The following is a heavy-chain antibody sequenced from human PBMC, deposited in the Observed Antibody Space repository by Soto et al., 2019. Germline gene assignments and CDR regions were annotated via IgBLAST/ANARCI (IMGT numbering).Heavy chain of an antibody. CDR2: IFYSGST. D-gene: IGHD3-9*01. Sequence: QLQLQESGPGLVKPSETLSLTCTVSGGSISSSDYYWGWIRQPPGKGLEWIGSIFYSGSTYYNPSLKSRVTISVDTSKNQFSLKLSSVTAADTAVYYCARRDDYDILTGYYFDYWGQGTLVTVSS. J-gene: IGHJ4*02. CDR3: ARRDDYDILTGYYFDY. V-gene: IGHV4-39*01. CDR1: GGSISSSDYY.